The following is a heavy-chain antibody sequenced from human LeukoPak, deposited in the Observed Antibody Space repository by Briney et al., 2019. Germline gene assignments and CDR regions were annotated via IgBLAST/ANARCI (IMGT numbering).Heavy chain of an antibody. CDR1: GFTFSSYA. D-gene: IGHD1-1*01. CDR3: ASFPYNWNDSPIDS. CDR2: ISYDGSNE. V-gene: IGHV3-30-3*01. J-gene: IGHJ4*02. Sequence: GGSLRLSCAASGFTFSSYAMHWVRPAPGKGLAWVVVISYDGSNEYYADSVKGRFTISRDNSKNTLYLQMNSLRAEDTAVYYCASFPYNWNDSPIDSWGQGTLVTVSS.